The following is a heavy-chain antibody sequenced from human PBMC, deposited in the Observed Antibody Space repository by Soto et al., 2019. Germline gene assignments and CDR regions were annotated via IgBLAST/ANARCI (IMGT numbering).Heavy chain of an antibody. J-gene: IGHJ6*02. CDR3: ARRLYYDSSGFEGGGMDV. V-gene: IGHV4-39*01. CDR1: GGSISSTSYY. Sequence: SETLSLTCTVSGGSISSTSYYWGWSRQPPGKGLEWIGSIYYSGSTYYNPSLKSRVTISVDTSKNQFSLKLSSVTAADTAVYYCARRLYYDSSGFEGGGMDVWGQGTTVT. D-gene: IGHD3-22*01. CDR2: IYYSGST.